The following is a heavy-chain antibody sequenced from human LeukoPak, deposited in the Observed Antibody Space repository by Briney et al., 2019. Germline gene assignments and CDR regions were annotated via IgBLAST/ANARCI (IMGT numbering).Heavy chain of an antibody. CDR3: ARGGDGYSHDAFDI. Sequence: SETLSLTCTVSGGSISSGGYYWSWIRQPPGKGLEWIGYIYHSGSTNYNPSLKSRVTISVDTSKNQFSLKLSSVTAADTAVYYCARGGDGYSHDAFDIWGQGTMVTVSS. V-gene: IGHV4-30-2*01. D-gene: IGHD5-24*01. CDR2: IYHSGST. J-gene: IGHJ3*02. CDR1: GGSISSGGYY.